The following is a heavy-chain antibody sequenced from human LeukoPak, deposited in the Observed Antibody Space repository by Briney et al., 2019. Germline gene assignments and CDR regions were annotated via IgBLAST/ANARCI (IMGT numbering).Heavy chain of an antibody. CDR2: ISSSSSYT. CDR3: AREGEYYYGSGSYCQYFDY. J-gene: IGHJ4*02. Sequence: PGGSLRLSCAASGFTFSSYTMNWVRQAPGKGLEWVSSISSSSSYTYYADSLKGRFTISRDNAKNSLYLQMNSLRAEDTAVYYCAREGEYYYGSGSYCQYFDYWGQGTLVTVSS. V-gene: IGHV3-21*01. CDR1: GFTFSSYT. D-gene: IGHD3-10*01.